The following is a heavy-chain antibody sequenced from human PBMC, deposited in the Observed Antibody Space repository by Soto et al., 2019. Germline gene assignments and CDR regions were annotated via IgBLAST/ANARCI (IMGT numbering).Heavy chain of an antibody. CDR2: ISGDGDST. D-gene: IGHD2-21*01. CDR1: GFTFSAHA. CDR3: AKDRLRAVVVVSGNVAC. V-gene: IGHV3-23*01. Sequence: EVPLLESGGGLVPPGGSLRVTCETSGFTFSAHAMGWVRQAPGQRLEWVSAISGDGDSTSYADSVKGRMTISRDKSKNTLDLHMSSLTADATAIYYCAKDRLRAVVVVSGNVACWGQGALVSVSS. J-gene: IGHJ4*02.